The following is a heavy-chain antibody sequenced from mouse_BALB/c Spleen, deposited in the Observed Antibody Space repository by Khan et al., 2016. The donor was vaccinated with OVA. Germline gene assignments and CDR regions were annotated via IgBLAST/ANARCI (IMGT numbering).Heavy chain of an antibody. D-gene: IGHD1-1*01. Sequence: QVQLKQSGAELVRPGSSVKISCKASGYAFSSYWMNWVKQRPGQGLEWIGQIYTGNGETNYNGKFKGQATLTADKSSSTAYMQLSILTSEDSAVYFCARNYGTLDYWGQGTTLTVSS. J-gene: IGHJ2*01. CDR3: ARNYGTLDY. CDR1: GYAFSSYW. CDR2: IYTGNGET. V-gene: IGHV1-80*01.